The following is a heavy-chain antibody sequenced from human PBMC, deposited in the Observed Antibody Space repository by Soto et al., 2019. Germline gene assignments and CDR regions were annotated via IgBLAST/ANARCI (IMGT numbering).Heavy chain of an antibody. Sequence: GESVKISCKGSGYSFTSYWISWVRQMPGKGLEWMGRIDPSDSYTNYSPSFQGHVTISADKSISTAYLQWSSLKASDTAMYYCARTVAGAPVYGMDVWGQGTTVTVSS. J-gene: IGHJ6*02. CDR3: ARTVAGAPVYGMDV. CDR2: IDPSDSYT. V-gene: IGHV5-10-1*01. D-gene: IGHD4-4*01. CDR1: GYSFTSYW.